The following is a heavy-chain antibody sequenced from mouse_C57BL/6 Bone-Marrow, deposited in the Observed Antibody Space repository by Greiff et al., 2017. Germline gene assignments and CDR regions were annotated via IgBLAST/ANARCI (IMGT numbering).Heavy chain of an antibody. D-gene: IGHD2-4*01. CDR3: ARLSYDYGGVYAMDY. CDR1: GISITTGNYR. CDR2: IYYSGTI. J-gene: IGHJ4*01. Sequence: EVKLMESGPGLVKPSQTVFLTCTVTGISITTGNYRWSWIRQFPGNKLEWIGYIYYSGTITYNPSLTSRTTITRDTPKNQFFLEMNSLTAEDTATYYCARLSYDYGGVYAMDYWGQGTSVTVSS. V-gene: IGHV3-5*01.